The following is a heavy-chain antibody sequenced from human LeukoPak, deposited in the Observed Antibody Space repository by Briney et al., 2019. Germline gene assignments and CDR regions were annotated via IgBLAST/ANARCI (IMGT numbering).Heavy chain of an antibody. J-gene: IGHJ4*02. CDR3: ARDFRMWRTSGCIDY. CDR1: GFTFSTYT. Sequence: SGGSLRLSCAPSGFTFSTYTVHWVRQAPGKGLEWVAVISYDGSNKYYADSVKGRFTISRDNSKNTLYLQMNSLRAEDTAVYYCARDFRMWRTSGCIDYWGQGTLVTVSS. CDR2: ISYDGSNK. D-gene: IGHD6-19*01. V-gene: IGHV3-30-3*01.